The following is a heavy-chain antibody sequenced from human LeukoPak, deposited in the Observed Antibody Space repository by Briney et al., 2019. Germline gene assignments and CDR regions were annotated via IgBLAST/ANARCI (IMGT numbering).Heavy chain of an antibody. J-gene: IGHJ3*02. Sequence: SETLSLTCAVYGGSFSGYYWSWIRQPPGKGLEWFANIYYSGSTYYNPSLKSRVTISVDTSKNQFSLRLNSVTAADTSIYYCARIPTNAVPSAHNGFDIWGQGTMLTVSS. D-gene: IGHD6-19*01. CDR2: IYYSGST. V-gene: IGHV4-34*01. CDR3: ARIPTNAVPSAHNGFDI. CDR1: GGSFSGYY.